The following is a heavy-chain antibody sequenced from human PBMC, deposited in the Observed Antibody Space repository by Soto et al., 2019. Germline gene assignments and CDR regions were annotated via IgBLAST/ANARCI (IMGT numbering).Heavy chain of an antibody. J-gene: IGHJ4*02. D-gene: IGHD5-18*01. V-gene: IGHV4-59*01. CDR1: GGSISSYY. CDR3: ARVRGYSYGIFDY. Sequence: ETLSLTCTVSGGSISSYYWSWIRQPPGKGLEWIGYIYYSGSTNYNPSLKSRVTISVDTSKNQFSLKLSSVTAADTAVYYCARVRGYSYGIFDYWGQGTLVTVSS. CDR2: IYYSGST.